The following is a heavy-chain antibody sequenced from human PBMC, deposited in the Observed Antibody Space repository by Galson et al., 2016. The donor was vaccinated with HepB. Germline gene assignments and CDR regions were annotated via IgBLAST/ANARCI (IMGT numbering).Heavy chain of an antibody. D-gene: IGHD5-12*01. V-gene: IGHV3-33*01. CDR2: IWNDGSNK. J-gene: IGHJ4*01. CDR1: GFIFSDYG. CDR3: VRDKKGGYCFDY. Sequence: SLRLSCAASGFIFSDYGMHWVRQAPGKGLEWVAVIWNDGSNKYYADSVKGRFTISRDKSKNTLDLQVNILKVEDTAVYYCVRDKKGGYCFDYWGQGTLVTVSS.